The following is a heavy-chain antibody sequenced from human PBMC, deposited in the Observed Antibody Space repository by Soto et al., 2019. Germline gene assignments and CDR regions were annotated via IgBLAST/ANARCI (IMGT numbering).Heavy chain of an antibody. J-gene: IGHJ2*01. CDR3: AKDRGAAMVRFEWYFDL. V-gene: IGHV3-23*01. Sequence: EVQLLESGGGLVQPGGSLRLSCAASGFTFSSYAMSWVRQAPGKGLEWVSAISGSGGSTYYADSVKGRFTISRDNSKNTLYLQMNSRRAEDTAVYYCAKDRGAAMVRFEWYFDLWGRGTLVTVSS. CDR2: ISGSGGST. D-gene: IGHD3-10*01. CDR1: GFTFSSYA.